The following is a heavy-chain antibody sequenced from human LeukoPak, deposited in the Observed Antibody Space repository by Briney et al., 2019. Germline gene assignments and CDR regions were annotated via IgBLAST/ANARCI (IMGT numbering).Heavy chain of an antibody. CDR2: ISWDGGST. CDR1: YA. V-gene: IGHV3-43D*03. Sequence: YAXHXXRXAPGKGXEXVSLISWDGGSTYYADSVKGRFTISRDNSKNSLYLQMNSLRAEDTALYYCAKDKLDDFWSGYPDYWGQGTLVTVSS. CDR3: AKDKLDDFWSGYPDY. J-gene: IGHJ4*02. D-gene: IGHD3-3*01.